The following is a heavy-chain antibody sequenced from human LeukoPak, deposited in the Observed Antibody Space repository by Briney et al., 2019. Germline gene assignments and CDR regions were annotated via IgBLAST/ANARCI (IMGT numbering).Heavy chain of an antibody. D-gene: IGHD2-15*01. Sequence: GGSLRLSCAASGFTFSSYAMSWVRQAPGKGLGWVSRIKGDESSTNYADSVKGRFTISRDNAKNTVYLHMNSLRVEDAAVYYCARGIKNYYGVDVWGQGTTVTVSS. J-gene: IGHJ6*02. CDR1: GFTFSSYA. CDR2: IKGDESST. CDR3: ARGIKNYYGVDV. V-gene: IGHV3-74*01.